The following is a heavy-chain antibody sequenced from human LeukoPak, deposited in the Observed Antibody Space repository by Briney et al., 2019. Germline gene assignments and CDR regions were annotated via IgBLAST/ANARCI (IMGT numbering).Heavy chain of an antibody. CDR1: GFTFDDYA. CDR2: ISWNSGSI. J-gene: IGHJ4*02. Sequence: GRSLRLSCAASGFTFDDYAMHWVRHAPGKGLEWVSGISWNSGSIAYADSVKGRFTISRDNAKNSLYLQMNSLRAEDTALYYCAKDNIVAATVYFDYWGQGTLVTLSS. CDR3: AKDNIVAATVYFDY. D-gene: IGHD1-26*01. V-gene: IGHV3-9*01.